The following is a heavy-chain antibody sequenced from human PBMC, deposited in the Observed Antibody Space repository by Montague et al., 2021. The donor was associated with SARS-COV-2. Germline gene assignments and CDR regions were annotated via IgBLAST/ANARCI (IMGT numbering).Heavy chain of an antibody. Sequence: SETLSLTCAVYNESFSGNSFSTYYWSWIRQPPGKGLEWIGEINHSGTTNYNPSLESRFSISVDTSKNQFPLRLISVTAADTAVYYCARGLRLCNGGSCYFAWFDPWGQGTPVTVSS. CDR2: INHSGTT. J-gene: IGHJ5*02. D-gene: IGHD2-15*01. V-gene: IGHV4-34*01. CDR1: NESFSGNS. CDR3: ARGLRLCNGGSCYFAWFDP.